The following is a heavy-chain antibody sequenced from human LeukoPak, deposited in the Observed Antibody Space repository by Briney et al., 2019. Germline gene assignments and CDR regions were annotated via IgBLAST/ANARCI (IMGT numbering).Heavy chain of an antibody. J-gene: IGHJ6*02. CDR3: ARDHQFGQQLVPYYGMDV. CDR2: IKQDGSGK. D-gene: IGHD6-13*01. Sequence: GGSLRPSCAASGFTFSSYWMSWVRQAPGKGLEWVANIKQDGSGKYYVDSVKGRFTISRDNAKNSLCLQMNSLRAEDTAVYYCARDHQFGQQLVPYYGMDVWGQGTTVTVSS. V-gene: IGHV3-7*04. CDR1: GFTFSSYW.